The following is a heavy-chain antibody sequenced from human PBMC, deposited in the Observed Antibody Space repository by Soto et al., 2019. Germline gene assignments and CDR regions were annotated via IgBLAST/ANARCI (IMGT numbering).Heavy chain of an antibody. J-gene: IGHJ4*02. V-gene: IGHV4-34*01. D-gene: IGHD3-3*01. CDR2: INHSGST. CDR1: GGSFSGYY. CDR3: ARGRRRITIFGVVITPYFDY. Sequence: SETLSLTCAVYGGSFSGYYWSWIRQPPGKGLEKIGEINHSGSTNYNPSLKSRVTISVDTSKNQFSLKLSSVTAADTAVYYCARGRRRITIFGVVITPYFDYWGQGTLVTVSS.